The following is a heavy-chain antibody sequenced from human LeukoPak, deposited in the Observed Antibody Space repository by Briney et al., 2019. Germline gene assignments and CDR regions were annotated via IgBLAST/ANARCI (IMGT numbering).Heavy chain of an antibody. D-gene: IGHD6-13*01. J-gene: IGHJ6*02. V-gene: IGHV1-24*01. CDR1: GYTLTELS. Sequence: ASVKVSCKVSGYTLTELSMHWVRQAPGKGLEWMGGFDPEDGETIYAQKFQGRVNMTEDTSTDTAYMELSSLRSEDTAVYYCATALITSIAAAAYYYGMDVWGQGTTVTVSS. CDR2: FDPEDGET. CDR3: ATALITSIAAAAYYYGMDV.